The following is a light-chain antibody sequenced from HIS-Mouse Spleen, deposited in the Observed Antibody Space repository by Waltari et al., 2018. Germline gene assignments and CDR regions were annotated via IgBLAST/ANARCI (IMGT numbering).Light chain of an antibody. CDR1: QSVSSY. J-gene: IGKJ2*01. Sequence: EIVLTQSPATLSLSPGERATLSCRASQSVSSYLAWYQQNPGQAPRLLIYDASNRATSIPARFSGSGSGTDFTLTISSLEPEDFAVYYCQQRSNWPHTFGQGTKLEIK. CDR2: DAS. V-gene: IGKV3-11*01. CDR3: QQRSNWPHT.